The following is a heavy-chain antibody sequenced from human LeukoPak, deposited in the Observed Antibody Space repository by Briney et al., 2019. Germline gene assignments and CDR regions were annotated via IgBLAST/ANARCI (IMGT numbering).Heavy chain of an antibody. D-gene: IGHD3-10*01. V-gene: IGHV3-74*01. Sequence: PGGSLRLSCAASGFTFSSYWMHWVRQAPGKGLVWVSRINSDGSSTSYADSVKGRYTISRDNAKNTLYLQMNSLRAEDTAVYYCARAKGPVLLWFGELLGAFDIWGQGTMVTVSS. CDR3: ARAKGPVLLWFGELLGAFDI. CDR1: GFTFSSYW. J-gene: IGHJ3*02. CDR2: INSDGSST.